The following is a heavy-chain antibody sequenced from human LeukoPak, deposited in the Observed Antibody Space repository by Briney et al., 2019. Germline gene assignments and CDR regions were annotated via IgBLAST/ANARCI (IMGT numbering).Heavy chain of an antibody. CDR2: ISSSGSSL. J-gene: IGHJ4*02. D-gene: IGHD5-18*01. CDR1: GLTFSDYY. Sequence: GGSLRLSCAVSGLTFSDYYMSWIRQAPGKGLEWVSYISSSGSSLFYADSVKGRFTISRDNAKNSLYLQMNSLRAEDTAVYYCARDGYTAIDYWGQGTLVTVSS. V-gene: IGHV3-11*04. CDR3: ARDGYTAIDY.